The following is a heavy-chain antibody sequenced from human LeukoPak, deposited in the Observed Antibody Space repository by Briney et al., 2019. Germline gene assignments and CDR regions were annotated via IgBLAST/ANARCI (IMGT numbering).Heavy chain of an antibody. CDR3: ARVLWFGELSLYYYGMDV. D-gene: IGHD3-10*01. J-gene: IGHJ6*02. V-gene: IGHV4-59*08. CDR2: IYYSGST. Sequence: PSETLSLTCTVSGGSISSYYWSWIRQPPGKGLEWIGYIYYSGSTNYNPSLKSRVAISVDTSKNQLSLKLSSVTAADTAVYYCARVLWFGELSLYYYGMDVWGQGTTVTVSS. CDR1: GGSISSYY.